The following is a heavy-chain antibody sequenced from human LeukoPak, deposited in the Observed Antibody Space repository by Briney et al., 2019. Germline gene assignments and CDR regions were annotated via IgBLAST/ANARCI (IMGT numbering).Heavy chain of an antibody. J-gene: IGHJ1*01. CDR2: ISWDSGNT. Sequence: GGSLRLSCAASGFTFNDYAMHWVRRAPGKGLEWVSLISWDSGNTYYADSVKGRFTISRDNSKNSLSLQMNSLRAEDTALYYCAKGPGAAVGKRYIQHWGQGTLVTVSS. D-gene: IGHD6-13*01. CDR3: AKGPGAAVGKRYIQH. CDR1: GFTFNDYA. V-gene: IGHV3-43D*03.